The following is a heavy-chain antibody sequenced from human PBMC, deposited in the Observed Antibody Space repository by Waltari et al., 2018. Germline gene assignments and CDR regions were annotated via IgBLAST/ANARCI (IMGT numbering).Heavy chain of an antibody. V-gene: IGHV1-2*02. CDR1: GYTFTGYY. Sequence: QVQLVQSGAEVKKPGASVKVSCKASGYTFTGYYMHWVRQAPGQGLEWMGWINPNSGGTNYAQKLQGRGTMTRDTSISTAYMELSRLRSDDTAVYYCARGKPRIYSSSLFDYWGQGTLVTVSS. D-gene: IGHD6-13*01. CDR2: INPNSGGT. CDR3: ARGKPRIYSSSLFDY. J-gene: IGHJ4*02.